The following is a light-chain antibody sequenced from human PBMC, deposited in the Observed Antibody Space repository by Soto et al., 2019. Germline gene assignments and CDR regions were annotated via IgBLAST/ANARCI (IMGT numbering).Light chain of an antibody. CDR2: DAS. CDR3: QQYGSSPQT. CDR1: QSVSSSY. Sequence: EIVLTQSPGILSLSPGERATLSCRASQSVSSSYLAWYQQKPGQAPRLLIYDASSRATGIPDRFSGSGSGTAFTLTISRLEPEDFAVYYCQQYGSSPQTFGQGTKVEIK. V-gene: IGKV3-20*01. J-gene: IGKJ1*01.